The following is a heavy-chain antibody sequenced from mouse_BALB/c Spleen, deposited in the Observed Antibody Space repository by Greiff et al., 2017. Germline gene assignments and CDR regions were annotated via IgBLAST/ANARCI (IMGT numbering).Heavy chain of an antibody. CDR3: NAGGYGNYSWFAY. D-gene: IGHD2-10*02. CDR1: GFNIKDYH. CDR2: IDPENGDT. V-gene: IGHV14-4*02. J-gene: IGHJ3*01. Sequence: DVQLQESGAELVRSGASVKLSCTASGFNIKDYHMHWVKQRPEQGLEWIGWIDPENGDTEYAPKFQGKATMTADTSSNTAYLQLSSLTSEDTAVYYCNAGGYGNYSWFAYWGQGTLVTVSA.